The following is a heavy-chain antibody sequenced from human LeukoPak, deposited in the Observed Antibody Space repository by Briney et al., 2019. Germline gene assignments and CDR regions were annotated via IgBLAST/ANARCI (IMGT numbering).Heavy chain of an antibody. D-gene: IGHD5-18*01. CDR1: GYTFTNSG. CDR3: ARKYSYGFTNDY. J-gene: IGHJ4*02. V-gene: IGHV1-18*01. Sequence: ASVKVYCKASGYTFTNSGISWVRQAPGQGLGWMGWISAYNGNTNYAQKLQGRVTMTTDTSTNTAYMELRSLRSDDTAVYYCARKYSYGFTNDYWGQGTLVTVSS. CDR2: ISAYNGNT.